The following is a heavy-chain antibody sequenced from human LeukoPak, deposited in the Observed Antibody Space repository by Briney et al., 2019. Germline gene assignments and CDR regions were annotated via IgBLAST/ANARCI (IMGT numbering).Heavy chain of an antibody. V-gene: IGHV4-4*07. CDR1: GDSISSYY. J-gene: IGHJ5*02. Sequence: PSETLSLTCTVPGDSISSYYWSWIRQPAGKGLEWIGCVYVTGSTNLNPALQSRVTMSVDTSKNQFSPKLTSVTAADTAVYYCARDRQWLVDHWGQGTLVTVSS. CDR2: VYVTGST. D-gene: IGHD6-19*01. CDR3: ARDRQWLVDH.